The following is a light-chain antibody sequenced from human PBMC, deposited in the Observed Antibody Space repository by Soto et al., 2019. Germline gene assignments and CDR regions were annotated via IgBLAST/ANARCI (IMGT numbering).Light chain of an antibody. CDR1: QSISSW. Sequence: DIQLTQSPSTLSASVGDRVTITCRASQSISSWLAWYQQKPGKAPNLLIYKTSNLESGVPSRFSGSGSGTEFPLTISRRQPDDFATYYCQYYNDYCWTFGQGTKVEIK. V-gene: IGKV1-5*03. CDR2: KTS. CDR3: QYYNDYCWT. J-gene: IGKJ1*01.